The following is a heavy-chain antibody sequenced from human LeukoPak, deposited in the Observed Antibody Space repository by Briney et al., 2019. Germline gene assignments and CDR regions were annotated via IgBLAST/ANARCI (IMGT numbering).Heavy chain of an antibody. V-gene: IGHV4-39*07. CDR2: IYYSGST. CDR3: ARSAGYSSSWYNY. CDR1: GGSISSSSYY. J-gene: IGHJ4*02. Sequence: PSETLSLTCTVSGGSISSSSYYWGWIRQPPGKGLEWIGSIYYSGSTYYNPSLKSRVTISVDTSKNQFSLKLSSVTAADTAVYYCARSAGYSSSWYNYWGQGTLVTVSS. D-gene: IGHD6-13*01.